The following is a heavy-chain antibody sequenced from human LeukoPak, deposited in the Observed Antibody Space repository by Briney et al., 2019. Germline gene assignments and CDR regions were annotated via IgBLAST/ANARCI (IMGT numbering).Heavy chain of an antibody. CDR3: AKGRMPYYYYMDV. D-gene: IGHD2-2*01. CDR2: ISGSGGST. Sequence: GGSLRLSCAASGFTFSSYAMSWVRQAPGRGLEWVSAISGSGGSTYYADSVKGRFTISRDNSKNTLYLQMNSLRAEDTAVYYCAKGRMPYYYYMDVWGKGTTVTVSS. CDR1: GFTFSSYA. V-gene: IGHV3-23*01. J-gene: IGHJ6*03.